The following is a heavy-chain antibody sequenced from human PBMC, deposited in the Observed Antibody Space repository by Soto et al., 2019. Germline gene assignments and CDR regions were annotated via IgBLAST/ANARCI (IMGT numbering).Heavy chain of an antibody. CDR1: GGTFSSYA. V-gene: IGHV1-69*13. CDR2: IIPIFGTA. CDR3: ARSKRLPLAPYYYYYGMDV. D-gene: IGHD2-15*01. J-gene: IGHJ6*02. Sequence: SVKVSCKASGGTFSSYAISWVRQAPGQGLEWMGGIIPIFGTANYAQKFQGRVTITADESTSTAYMELSSLRSEDTAVYYCARSKRLPLAPYYYYYGMDVWGQGTTVTVSS.